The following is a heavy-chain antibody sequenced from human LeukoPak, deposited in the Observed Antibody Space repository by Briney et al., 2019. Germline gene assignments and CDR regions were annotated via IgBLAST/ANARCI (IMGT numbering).Heavy chain of an antibody. CDR2: INPNSGGT. J-gene: IGHJ3*02. CDR1: GYTFTGYY. Sequence: ASVKVSCKASGYTFTGYYMHWVRQAPGQGLEWMGWINPNSGGTNYAQKFQGRVTMTRDTSISTAYMELSRLRSDDTAVYYCARFVGSGSPTDDAFDIWGQGTMVTVSS. V-gene: IGHV1-2*02. CDR3: ARFVGSGSPTDDAFDI. D-gene: IGHD1-26*01.